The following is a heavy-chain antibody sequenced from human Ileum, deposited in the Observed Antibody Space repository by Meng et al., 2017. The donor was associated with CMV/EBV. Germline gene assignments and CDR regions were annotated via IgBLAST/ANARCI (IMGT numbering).Heavy chain of an antibody. CDR2: MNPNSGNT. Sequence: VSVKVSCKASGYTFTSYDINWVRQATGQGLEWMGWMNPNSGNTGYAQKFQGRVTMTRNTSISTAYMELSSLRSEDTAVYYCARGRRDCSGGSCYYWFDPWGQGTLVTVSS. CDR3: ARGRRDCSGGSCYYWFDP. D-gene: IGHD2-15*01. V-gene: IGHV1-8*01. CDR1: GYTFTSYD. J-gene: IGHJ5*02.